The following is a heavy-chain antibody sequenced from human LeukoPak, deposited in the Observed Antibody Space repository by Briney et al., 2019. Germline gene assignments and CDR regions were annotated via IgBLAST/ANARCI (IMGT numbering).Heavy chain of an antibody. CDR2: INPSGGST. D-gene: IGHD3-9*01. CDR1: GYTFTSYY. CDR3: AGGHYDILTGYTPGGMDV. Sequence: APVKVSCKASGYTFTSYYMHCVRQAPGQGLEWMGIINPSGGSTSYAQKFQGRVTMTRDTSTSTVYMELSSLRSEDTAVYYCAGGHYDILTGYTPGGMDVWGKGTTVTVSS. J-gene: IGHJ6*04. V-gene: IGHV1-46*01.